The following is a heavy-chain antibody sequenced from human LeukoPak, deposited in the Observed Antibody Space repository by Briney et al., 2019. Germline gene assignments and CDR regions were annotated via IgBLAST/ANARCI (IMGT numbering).Heavy chain of an antibody. J-gene: IGHJ3*02. Sequence: SETLSLTCTVSGGSFSSSSYCWGWIRQPPGKGLEWLGRHFYSGSAYYIPSLKSRVSISVDTSKNQFSLKLSSVAAADTAVYYCARGYCSGGSCCASHTAVDAFDIWGQGTMVTVSS. CDR3: ARGYCSGGSCCASHTAVDAFDI. V-gene: IGHV4-39*07. D-gene: IGHD2-15*01. CDR1: GGSFSSSSYC. CDR2: HFYSGSA.